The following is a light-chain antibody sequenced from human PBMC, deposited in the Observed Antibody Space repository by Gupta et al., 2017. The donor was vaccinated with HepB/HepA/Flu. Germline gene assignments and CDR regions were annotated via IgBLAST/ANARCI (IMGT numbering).Light chain of an antibody. CDR2: DAS. J-gene: IGKJ2*01. Sequence: EIVLTQSPGTLSLSPGERATLSCRASQSVSTYLAWYQQKPVQAPRLLIYDASNRATGIPARFSGSGSGTDFTLTISSLEPEDFAVYYCQQRSNWPPYTFGQGTKLEIK. CDR1: QSVSTY. V-gene: IGKV3-11*01. CDR3: QQRSNWPPYT.